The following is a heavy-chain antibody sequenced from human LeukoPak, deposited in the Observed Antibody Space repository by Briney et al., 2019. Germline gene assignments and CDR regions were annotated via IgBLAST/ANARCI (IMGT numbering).Heavy chain of an antibody. Sequence: GGSLRLSCAASGFTFSSYWMSWVRQAPGKGLEWVANIKQDGSEKYYVDSVKGRFTISRDNAKNSLYLQMNSLRAEDTAVYYCARDSVVVVPAALISLYYYYGMDVWGKGTTVTVSS. J-gene: IGHJ6*04. CDR3: ARDSVVVVPAALISLYYYYGMDV. CDR1: GFTFSSYW. D-gene: IGHD2-2*01. CDR2: IKQDGSEK. V-gene: IGHV3-7*03.